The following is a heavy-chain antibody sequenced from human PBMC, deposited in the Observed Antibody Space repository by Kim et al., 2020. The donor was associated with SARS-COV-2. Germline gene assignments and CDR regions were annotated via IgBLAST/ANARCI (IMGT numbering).Heavy chain of an antibody. J-gene: IGHJ6*02. V-gene: IGHV3-23*01. CDR3: AKVCIAAAGYYYYAMDV. CDR2: ISGSGGST. D-gene: IGHD6-13*01. CDR1: GFTFSSYA. Sequence: GGSLRLSCAASGFTFSSYAMSWVRQAPGKGLEWVSAISGSGGSTYYADSVKGRFTISRDNSKNTLYLQMNSLRAEDTAVYYCAKVCIAAAGYYYYAMDVWGQGTPVAVSS.